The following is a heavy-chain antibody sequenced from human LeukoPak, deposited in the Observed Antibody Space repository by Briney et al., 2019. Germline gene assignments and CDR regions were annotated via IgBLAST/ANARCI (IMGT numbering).Heavy chain of an antibody. D-gene: IGHD3-3*01. V-gene: IGHV1-69*13. J-gene: IGHJ3*02. CDR3: ARGITIFGVVKDAFDI. CDR2: IIPIFGTA. CDR1: GDTLTEFA. Sequence: SVKVSCKVSGDTLTEFAMHWVRQAPGQGLEWMGGIIPIFGTANYAQKFQGRVTITADESTSTAYMELSSLRSEDTAVYYCARGITIFGVVKDAFDIWGQGTMVTVSS.